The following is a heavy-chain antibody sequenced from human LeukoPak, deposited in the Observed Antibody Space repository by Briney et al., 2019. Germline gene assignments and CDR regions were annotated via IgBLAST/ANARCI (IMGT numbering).Heavy chain of an antibody. CDR1: GFTFSSYW. V-gene: IGHV3-74*01. D-gene: IGHD3-10*01. CDR3: ARDVYYGSGSYSNDAFDI. CDR2: INSDGSST. Sequence: GGSLRLSCAASGFTFSSYWMHWVRQAPGKGLVWVSRINSDGSSTSYADSVKGRFAISRDNAKNKLYLQMNSLRAEDMAVYYCARDVYYGSGSYSNDAFDIWGQGTMVTVSS. J-gene: IGHJ3*02.